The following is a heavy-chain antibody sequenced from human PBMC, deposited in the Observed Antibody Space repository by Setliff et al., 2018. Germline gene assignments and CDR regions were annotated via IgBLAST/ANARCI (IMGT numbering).Heavy chain of an antibody. V-gene: IGHV3-21*01. J-gene: IGHJ3*02. CDR2: ISSSSSYI. D-gene: IGHD1-26*01. Sequence: GGSLRLSCAASGFTVSSNYMSWVRQAPGKGLEWVSSISSSSSYIYYADSVKGRFTISRDNAKNSLYLQMNSLRAEDTVVYYCARGDWGGATMEAFDIWGQGTMVTVSS. CDR1: GFTVSSNY. CDR3: ARGDWGGATMEAFDI.